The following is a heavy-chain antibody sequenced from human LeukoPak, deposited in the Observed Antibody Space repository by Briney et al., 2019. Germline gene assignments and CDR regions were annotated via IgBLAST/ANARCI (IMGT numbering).Heavy chain of an antibody. CDR2: IYYSGST. V-gene: IGHV4-28*01. Sequence: PSETLSLTCAVSGYSINRSNWWGWIRQPPGKGLEWIGYIYYSGSTNFNPTLKSRVTISVDKSKNQFSLKLSSVTAADTAVYYCASYYDSSGYSAGAEYFQHWGQGTLVTVSS. J-gene: IGHJ1*01. D-gene: IGHD3-22*01. CDR1: GYSINRSNW. CDR3: ASYYDSSGYSAGAEYFQH.